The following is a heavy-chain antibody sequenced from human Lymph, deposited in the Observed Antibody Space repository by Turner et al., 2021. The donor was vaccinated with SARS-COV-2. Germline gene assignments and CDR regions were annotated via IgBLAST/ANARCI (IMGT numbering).Heavy chain of an antibody. CDR2: FDPEDGET. Sequence: QVQLVQSGAEVKKPGASVKVSCKVSGYTLTELSIHWVRQAPGKGHEWMGGFDPEDGETIYAQKFQGRVTMTEDTSTDTAYMELSSLRSEDTAVYYCATIKSTWKILTGRYYFDFWGQGTLVTVSS. V-gene: IGHV1-24*01. D-gene: IGHD1-1*01. CDR3: ATIKSTWKILTGRYYFDF. CDR1: GYTLTELS. J-gene: IGHJ4*02.